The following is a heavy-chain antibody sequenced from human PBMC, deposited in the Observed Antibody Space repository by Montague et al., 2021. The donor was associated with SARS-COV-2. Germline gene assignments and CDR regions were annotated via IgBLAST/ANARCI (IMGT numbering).Heavy chain of an antibody. Sequence: VKPTQTLTLTCTFSGFSLNTPEVAVGWIRQPPGKALEWLALIYGGDEKRYGPSLRSRLTITRDTSKSQVVLTMTNMDPVDTATYFCAHRFAGFFDYWGQGILVTVSS. J-gene: IGHJ4*02. CDR2: IYGGDEK. CDR3: AHRFAGFFDY. CDR1: GFSLNTPEVA. V-gene: IGHV2-5*05.